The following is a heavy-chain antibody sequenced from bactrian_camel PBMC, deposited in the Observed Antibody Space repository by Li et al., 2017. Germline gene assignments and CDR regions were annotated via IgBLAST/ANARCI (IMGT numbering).Heavy chain of an antibody. J-gene: IGHJ6*01. Sequence: VQLVESGGGSVQAGGSLRLSCAASGYSYSSYCMGWFRQAPGKGREEVACMYTRGVGTYYADSMKGRVTVSLDNAKKTLYLQMNSLKPEDTAMYYCAVHSGYCYGGGPEGRQADFAYWGQGTQVTVS. CDR3: AVHSGYCYGGGPEGRQADFAY. CDR2: MYTRGVGT. D-gene: IGHD2*01. CDR1: GYSYSSYC. V-gene: IGHV3S31*01.